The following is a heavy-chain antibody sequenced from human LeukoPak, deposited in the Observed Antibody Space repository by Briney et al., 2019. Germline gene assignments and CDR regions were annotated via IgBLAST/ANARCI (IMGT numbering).Heavy chain of an antibody. Sequence: EASVKVSCRASGYTFTAYYMHWVRQAPGQGLEWMGWINPNSGGTNYAQKFQGRVTMTRDKSISTAYMELSRLRSDDTAVYYCARAPSLLWFGEPYYYGMDVWGQGTTVTVSS. CDR1: GYTFTAYY. V-gene: IGHV1-2*02. CDR2: INPNSGGT. D-gene: IGHD3-10*01. J-gene: IGHJ6*02. CDR3: ARAPSLLWFGEPYYYGMDV.